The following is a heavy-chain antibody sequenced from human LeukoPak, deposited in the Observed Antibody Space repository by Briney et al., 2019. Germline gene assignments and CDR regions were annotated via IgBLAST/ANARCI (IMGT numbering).Heavy chain of an antibody. J-gene: IGHJ3*02. V-gene: IGHV4-38-2*01. D-gene: IGHD1-26*01. CDR1: GYSISSGYY. Sequence: SETLSLTCAVPGYSISSGYYWGWIRQPPGKGLEWIGSIYHSGSTYYNPSLKSRVTISVDTSKNQFSLKLSSVTAADTAVYYCARPVGARDAFDIWGQGTMVTVSS. CDR3: ARPVGARDAFDI. CDR2: IYHSGST.